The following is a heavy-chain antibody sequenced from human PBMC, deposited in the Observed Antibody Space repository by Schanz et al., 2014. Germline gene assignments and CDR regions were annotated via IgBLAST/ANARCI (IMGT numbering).Heavy chain of an antibody. Sequence: QVQLVQSGAEVKKPGSSVKVSCKASGGTFNSYAVSWVRQAPGQGLEWMGRIIPNLGSANYAQKFQGRVTITADKSTSTVYMELSSLRSEDTAIYYCARGNTIFGVVILGWLDPWGQGTLVTVSS. D-gene: IGHD3-3*01. CDR2: IIPNLGSA. V-gene: IGHV1-69*04. J-gene: IGHJ5*02. CDR1: GGTFNSYA. CDR3: ARGNTIFGVVILGWLDP.